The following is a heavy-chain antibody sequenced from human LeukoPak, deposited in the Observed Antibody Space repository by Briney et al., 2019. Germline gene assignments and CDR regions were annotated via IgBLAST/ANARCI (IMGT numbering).Heavy chain of an antibody. Sequence: GGFLRLSCAASGFSVTYYYMTWVRQAPGKGLEGVSVIYSGDYTYYADSVKGRFTISRDNSKNTLYLQMNGLRVEDTAVYYCTRGVPASSTYYYDYWGQGTLVTVSS. J-gene: IGHJ4*02. CDR2: IYSGDYT. D-gene: IGHD6-13*01. CDR3: TRGVPASSTYYYDY. V-gene: IGHV3-53*01. CDR1: GFSVTYYY.